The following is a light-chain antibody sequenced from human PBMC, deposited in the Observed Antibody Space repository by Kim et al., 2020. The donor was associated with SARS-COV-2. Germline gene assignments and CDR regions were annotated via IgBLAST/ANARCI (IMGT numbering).Light chain of an antibody. Sequence: EIVLTQSPAILSLSPGKRATLSCRASQSVSISLAWYQQKPGQAPRLLIYGAFNRATGIPARFSGSGSETDFTLTISSLEPEDFAVYYCQQRSDWPWTVGQGTKVEIK. CDR3: QQRSDWPWT. J-gene: IGKJ1*01. V-gene: IGKV3-11*01. CDR2: GAF. CDR1: QSVSIS.